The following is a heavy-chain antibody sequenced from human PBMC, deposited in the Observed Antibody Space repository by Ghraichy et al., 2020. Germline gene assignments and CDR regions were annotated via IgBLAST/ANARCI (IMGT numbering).Heavy chain of an antibody. V-gene: IGHV3-23*01. CDR3: AKARYNWNDVGGTDY. CDR1: GFTFSSYA. Sequence: GGSLRLSCAASGFTFSSYAMSWVRQAPGKGLEWVSAISGSGGSTYYADSEKGRFTISRDNSKNTLYLQMNSLRAEDTAVYYCAKARYNWNDVGGTDYWGQGTLVTVSS. D-gene: IGHD1-1*01. CDR2: ISGSGGST. J-gene: IGHJ4*02.